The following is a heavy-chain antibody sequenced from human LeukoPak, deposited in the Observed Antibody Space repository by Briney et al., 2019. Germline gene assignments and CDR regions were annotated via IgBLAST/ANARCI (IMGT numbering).Heavy chain of an antibody. V-gene: IGHV4-30-2*01. CDR3: ARNRIAAAGTQWFDP. Sequence: PSETLSLTCAVSGGSISSGGYSWSWIRLPPGKGLEWIGYIYHRGSTYYNPSLKSRVTISVDRSKNQFSLKLSSVTAADTAVYYCARNRIAAAGTQWFDPWGQGTLVTVSS. J-gene: IGHJ5*02. D-gene: IGHD6-13*01. CDR2: IYHRGST. CDR1: GGSISSGGYS.